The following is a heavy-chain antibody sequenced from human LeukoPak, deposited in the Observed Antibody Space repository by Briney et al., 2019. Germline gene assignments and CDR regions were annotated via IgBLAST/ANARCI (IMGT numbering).Heavy chain of an antibody. CDR3: ATLGNWNYVDWFDP. CDR1: GYTLTELS. CDR2: FDPEDGET. D-gene: IGHD1-7*01. V-gene: IGHV1-24*01. Sequence: ASVKVSCKVSGYTLTELSMHWVRQAPGKGLEWMGGFDPEDGETIYAQKFQGRVTMTEDTSTDTAYMELSSLRSEDTAVYYCATLGNWNYVDWFDPWGQGTLVTVSS. J-gene: IGHJ5*02.